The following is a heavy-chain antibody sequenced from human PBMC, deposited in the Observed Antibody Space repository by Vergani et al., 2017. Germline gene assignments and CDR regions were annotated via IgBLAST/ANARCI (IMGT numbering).Heavy chain of an antibody. Sequence: QVQLVQSGAEVKKPGASVTVSCKASGYTFTSYDISWVRQAPGQGLEWMGWISAYNGNTDYALKLQGRVTMTTDTSTSTAYMELRSLRSDDTAVYYCARDLRGTDYDFWSGPYYYYYYGMDVWGQGTTVTVSS. CDR2: ISAYNGNT. CDR3: ARDLRGTDYDFWSGPYYYYYYGMDV. CDR1: GYTFTSYD. J-gene: IGHJ6*02. D-gene: IGHD3-3*01. V-gene: IGHV1-18*04.